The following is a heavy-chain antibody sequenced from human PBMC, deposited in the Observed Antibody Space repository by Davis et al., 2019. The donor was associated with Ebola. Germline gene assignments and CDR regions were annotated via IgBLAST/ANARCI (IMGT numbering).Heavy chain of an antibody. D-gene: IGHD5-12*01. CDR3: AREENYDYYAGHRYYFDF. J-gene: IGHJ4*02. Sequence: HSQTLSFTCDISGDSVTGNNGAWNWIRQSPSRGLEWLGRTYYSSKWYNDYAVSVKSRITINPDTSKNQFSLHLSSVTTADTAMYFCAREENYDYYAGHRYYFDFWGQGTQVTVSS. CDR2: TYYSSKWYN. CDR1: GDSVTGNNGA. V-gene: IGHV6-1*01.